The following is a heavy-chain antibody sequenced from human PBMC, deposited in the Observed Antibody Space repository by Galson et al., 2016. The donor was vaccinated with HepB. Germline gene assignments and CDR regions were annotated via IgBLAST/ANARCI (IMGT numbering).Heavy chain of an antibody. CDR3: VNEEGINTYYGMDV. J-gene: IGHJ6*02. V-gene: IGHV3-33*06. Sequence: SLRLSCAASGFTFRNFVMHWVRQAPGKGLEWVAVIWSDVSKRYYSDSVKGRFTISRDNSKNTVYLQMNSLRAEDTAVYYCVNEEGINTYYGMDVWGQGTTVTVSS. CDR2: IWSDVSKR. CDR1: GFTFRNFV.